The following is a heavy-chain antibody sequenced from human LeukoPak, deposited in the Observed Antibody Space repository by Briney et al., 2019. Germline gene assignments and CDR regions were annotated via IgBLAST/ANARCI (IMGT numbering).Heavy chain of an antibody. CDR1: GGSISSHY. D-gene: IGHD3-3*01. V-gene: IGHV4-59*11. J-gene: IGHJ4*02. CDR3: ASSLPYDFWSGYYLITY. Sequence: SETLSLTCTVSGGSISSHYWSWIRQPPGKGLEWIGYIYYSGGTNYNPSLKSRVTISVDTSKNQFSLKLSSVTAADTAVYYCASSLPYDFWSGYYLITYWGQGTLVTVSS. CDR2: IYYSGGT.